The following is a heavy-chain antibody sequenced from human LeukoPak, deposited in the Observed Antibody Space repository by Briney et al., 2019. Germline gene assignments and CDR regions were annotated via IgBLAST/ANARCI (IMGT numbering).Heavy chain of an antibody. CDR2: IYYRGNT. J-gene: IGHJ6*02. CDR3: ARQGSAAYCSGGSCVPYGMDV. Sequence: SETLSLTCSVSGDSISNSDSYWVWVRQPPGKGLEWIGSIYYRGNTYYNPSLKSRVTISVDTSKKQFSLNLSSVTAADTAIYYCARQGSAAYCSGGSCVPYGMDVWGQGTTVTVSS. CDR1: GDSISNSDSY. V-gene: IGHV4-39*01. D-gene: IGHD2-15*01.